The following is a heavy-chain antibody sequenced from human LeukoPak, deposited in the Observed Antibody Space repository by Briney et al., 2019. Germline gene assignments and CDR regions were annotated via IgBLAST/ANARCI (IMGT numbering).Heavy chain of an antibody. CDR3: ARHENWNFPY. Sequence: PGGSLRLSCAASGFTFSSYSMNWVRQAPGKGLEWVANINPDGSGRDYVDSLRGRFTISRENAKNTLYLQMSSLRVEDTAVYYCARHENWNFPYWGQGTLVTVSS. V-gene: IGHV3-7*01. CDR1: GFTFSSYS. D-gene: IGHD1-7*01. J-gene: IGHJ4*02. CDR2: INPDGSGR.